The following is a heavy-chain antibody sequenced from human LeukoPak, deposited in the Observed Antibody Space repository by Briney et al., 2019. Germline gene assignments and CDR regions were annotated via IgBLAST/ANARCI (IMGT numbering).Heavy chain of an antibody. Sequence: SETLSLTYTVSGGSISSTSYSWGWIRQPPGKGLEWIGSIYYSGSTYYNPSLKSRVTISVDTSMNQFSLKLSSVTAADTAVYYCARDFWSGSNWFDPWGQGTLVTASS. V-gene: IGHV4-39*07. CDR2: IYYSGST. D-gene: IGHD3-3*01. CDR1: GGSISSTSYS. CDR3: ARDFWSGSNWFDP. J-gene: IGHJ5*02.